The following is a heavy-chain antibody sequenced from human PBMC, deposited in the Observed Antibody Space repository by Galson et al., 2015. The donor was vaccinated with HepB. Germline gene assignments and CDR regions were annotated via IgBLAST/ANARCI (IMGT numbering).Heavy chain of an antibody. D-gene: IGHD6-25*01. V-gene: IGHV3-7*03. CDR1: GFTFSRYW. CDR3: ARGDENSGDY. J-gene: IGHJ4*02. Sequence: SLRLSCAASGFTFSRYWMSWVRQAPGKGLEWVANIDQDESEKYYVGSVKGRFTISRDNAKNSLYLQMDSLRAEDTATYHCARGDENSGDYWGQGTLVIVSS. CDR2: IDQDESEK.